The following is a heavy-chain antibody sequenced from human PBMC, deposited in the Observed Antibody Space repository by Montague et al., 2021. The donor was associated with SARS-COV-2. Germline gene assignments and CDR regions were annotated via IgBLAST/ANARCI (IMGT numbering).Heavy chain of an antibody. CDR1: GFTFVSSS. V-gene: IGHV3-21*01. J-gene: IGHJ4*02. CDR3: ASRYDSISYYAYYFEH. Sequence: SLRLSCAASGFTFVSSSMNWVRQAPGKGLDFFSSISSSSSHIFYADCVQGRFTISRDNAKNSLLLQMDSLRADGTAVYYCASRYDSISYYAYYFEHWGQGTLVTVSS. D-gene: IGHD3-22*01. CDR2: ISSSSSHI.